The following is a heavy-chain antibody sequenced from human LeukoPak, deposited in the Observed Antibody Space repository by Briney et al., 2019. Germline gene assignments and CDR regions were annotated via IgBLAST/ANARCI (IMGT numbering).Heavy chain of an antibody. V-gene: IGHV4-59*01. CDR2: IYYSGST. CDR3: ARLRYGSGSYSFDY. J-gene: IGHJ4*02. D-gene: IGHD3-10*01. Sequence: PSETLSLTCTVSGGSISSYYWSWIRQPPGKGLEWIGYIYYSGSTNYNPSLKSRVTISVDTSKNQFSLKLSSVTAADTAVYYCARLRYGSGSYSFDYWGQGTLVTVSS. CDR1: GGSISSYY.